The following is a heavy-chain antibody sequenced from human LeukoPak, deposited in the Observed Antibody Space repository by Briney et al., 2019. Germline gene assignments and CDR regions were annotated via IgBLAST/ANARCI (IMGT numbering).Heavy chain of an antibody. CDR1: GFTFSSYW. J-gene: IGHJ4*02. D-gene: IGHD2-2*01. CDR3: ARDRQTYCSSTTCSFDHFDY. CDR2: IKQDGSEK. Sequence: GGSLRLSCAASGFTFSSYWMSWVRQAPGKGLEWVANIKQDGSEKYYVDSVKGRFTISRDNAKNSLYLQMNSLRAEDTAVYFCARDRQTYCSSTTCSFDHFDYWGQGTLVTVSS. V-gene: IGHV3-7*01.